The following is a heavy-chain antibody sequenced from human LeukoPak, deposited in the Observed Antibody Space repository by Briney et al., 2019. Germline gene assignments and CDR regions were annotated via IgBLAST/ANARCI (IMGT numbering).Heavy chain of an antibody. J-gene: IGHJ4*02. Sequence: GGSLRLSCAASGFTFSSYAMSWVRQAPGKGLEWVPAISGSGGSTYYADSVKGRFTISRDNSKNTLYLQMNSLRAEDTAVYYCAKDRPDILTGSQFDYWGQGTLVTVSS. CDR3: AKDRPDILTGSQFDY. CDR1: GFTFSSYA. CDR2: ISGSGGST. V-gene: IGHV3-23*01. D-gene: IGHD3-9*01.